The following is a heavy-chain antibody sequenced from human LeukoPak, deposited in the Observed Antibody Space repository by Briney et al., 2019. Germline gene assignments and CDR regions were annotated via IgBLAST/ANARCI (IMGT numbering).Heavy chain of an antibody. Sequence: PGGSLRLSCAASGFIFSYYAMNWVRQAPGKGLEWVSSISTRSTYIYYADSLKGRFTISRDNAKNSLSLQMNSLRAEDTSVYYCAELGITMIGGVWGKGTTVTISS. CDR2: ISTRSTYI. CDR3: AELGITMIGGV. V-gene: IGHV3-21*01. D-gene: IGHD3-10*02. J-gene: IGHJ6*04. CDR1: GFIFSYYA.